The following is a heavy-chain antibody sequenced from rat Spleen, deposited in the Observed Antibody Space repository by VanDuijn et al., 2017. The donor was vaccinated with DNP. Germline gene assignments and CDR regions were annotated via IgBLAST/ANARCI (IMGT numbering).Heavy chain of an antibody. CDR2: IWADGFT. Sequence: QVQLKESGPGLVQPSQTLSLTCTVSGFSLTSNGVGWVRQLPGEGLVWMGTIWADGFTNYNSIVQSRLNIKRDTSTSQVFLKMDNLQPEDTGTYYCIRQKLRKLYWFAHWGQGTLVTVSS. D-gene: IGHD1-11*01. CDR3: IRQKLRKLYWFAH. V-gene: IGHV2-72*01. J-gene: IGHJ3*01. CDR1: GFSLTSNG.